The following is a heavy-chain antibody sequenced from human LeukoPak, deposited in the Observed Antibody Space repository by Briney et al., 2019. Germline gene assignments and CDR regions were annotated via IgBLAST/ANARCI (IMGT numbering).Heavy chain of an antibody. CDR3: ARANGDY. Sequence: SETLSLTCAVYGGSFSGYYWSWIRQPPGKGLEWIGEINHSGSTNYNPSLKSRVTISVDTSKNQFSLKLSSVTAADTAVYYCARANGDYWGQGTLVTVSS. J-gene: IGHJ4*02. D-gene: IGHD2-8*01. CDR1: GGSFSGYY. CDR2: INHSGST. V-gene: IGHV4-34*01.